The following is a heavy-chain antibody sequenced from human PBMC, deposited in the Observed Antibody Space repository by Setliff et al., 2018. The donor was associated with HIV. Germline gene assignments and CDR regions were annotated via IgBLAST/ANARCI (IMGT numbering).Heavy chain of an antibody. CDR2: INPNSGGT. V-gene: IGHV1-2*02. CDR1: GYTFTDYY. J-gene: IGHJ3*02. CDR3: ARDKLEETAESLWGPMKNDAFDI. Sequence: ASVKVSCKASGYTFTDYYMHWVRQAPGQGLEWMGWINPNSGGTKSAQTFQGRVTTTRDTSINTAYMDLSRLRSDDTAIYYCARDKLEETAESLWGPMKNDAFDIWGPGTLVTVSS. D-gene: IGHD2-21*01.